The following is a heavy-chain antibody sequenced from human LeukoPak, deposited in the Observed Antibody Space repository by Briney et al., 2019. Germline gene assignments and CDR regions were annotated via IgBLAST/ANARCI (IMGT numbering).Heavy chain of an antibody. J-gene: IGHJ4*02. Sequence: SETLSLTCTVSGGSISSGGYYWSWLRQHPGKGLEWIGYIYYSGSTYYNPSLKSRVTISVDTSKNQFSLKLSSVTAADTAVYYCASVDYGDYLFDYWGQGTLVTVSS. CDR1: GGSISSGGYY. CDR2: IYYSGST. CDR3: ASVDYGDYLFDY. V-gene: IGHV4-31*03. D-gene: IGHD4-17*01.